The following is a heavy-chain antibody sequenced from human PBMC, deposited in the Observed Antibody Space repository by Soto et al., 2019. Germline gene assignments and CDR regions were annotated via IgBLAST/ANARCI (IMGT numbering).Heavy chain of an antibody. CDR1: GYTLTELS. V-gene: IGHV1-24*01. D-gene: IGHD3-22*01. J-gene: IGHJ4*02. CDR3: ATIPTFYYDSSGSRGRLDY. CDR2: FDPEDGET. Sequence: VASVKVSCKVSGYTLTELSMHWVRQAPGKGLEWMGGFDPEDGETIYAQKFQGRVTMTEDTSTDTAYMELSSLRSEDTAVYYCATIPTFYYDSSGSRGRLDYWGQGALVTVSS.